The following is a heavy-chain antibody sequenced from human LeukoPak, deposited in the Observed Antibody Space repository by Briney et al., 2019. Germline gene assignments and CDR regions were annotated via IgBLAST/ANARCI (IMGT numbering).Heavy chain of an antibody. CDR3: ARVIFVVVIANALDY. Sequence: QPGGSLRLSCAASGFTFSSYAMSWVRQAPGKGLEWVSGISGSGGSTYYADSVKGRFTISRDNSKNTLYLQMNSLRAEDTAVYYCARVIFVVVIANALDYWGQGTLVTVSS. D-gene: IGHD2-21*01. J-gene: IGHJ4*02. CDR2: ISGSGGST. V-gene: IGHV3-23*01. CDR1: GFTFSSYA.